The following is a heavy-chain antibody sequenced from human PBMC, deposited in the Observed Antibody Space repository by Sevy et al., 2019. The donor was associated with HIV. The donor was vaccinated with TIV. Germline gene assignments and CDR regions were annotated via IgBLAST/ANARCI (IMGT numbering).Heavy chain of an antibody. V-gene: IGHV3-23*01. CDR1: GFTFSSYA. CDR3: AGGRYDSRGSFDAFDI. D-gene: IGHD3-22*01. Sequence: GGSLRLSCAASGFTFSSYAMNWVRQAPGKGLEWVSTIYGSGGVTYYADSVKGRFTISRDKSKNTLYLQMNSLRAEDTAVYYCAGGRYDSRGSFDAFDIWGQGTMVTVSS. CDR2: IYGSGGVT. J-gene: IGHJ3*02.